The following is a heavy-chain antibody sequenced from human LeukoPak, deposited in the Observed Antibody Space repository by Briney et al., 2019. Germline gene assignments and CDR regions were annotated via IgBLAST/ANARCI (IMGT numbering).Heavy chain of an antibody. CDR3: AKIENYYDSSGFPDY. CDR1: GFTFSSYG. CDR2: IRYDGSNK. J-gene: IGHJ4*02. V-gene: IGHV3-30*02. Sequence: GGSLRLSCAASGFTFSSYGMHWVRQAPGKGLEWVAFIRYDGSNKYYADSVKGRFTISRDNSKNTLYLQMNSLRAEDTAVYYCAKIENYYDSSGFPDYWGQGTLVTVSS. D-gene: IGHD3-22*01.